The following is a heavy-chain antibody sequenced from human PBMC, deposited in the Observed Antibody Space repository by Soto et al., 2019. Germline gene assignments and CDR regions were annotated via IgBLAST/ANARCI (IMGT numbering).Heavy chain of an antibody. D-gene: IGHD3-3*01. V-gene: IGHV3-30*18. CDR1: GFTFSSYA. J-gene: IGHJ6*02. Sequence: PGGSLRLSCAASGFTFSSYAMHWVRQAPGKGLEWVAVISYDGSNKYYADSVKGRFTISRDNSKNTLYLQMNSLRAEDTAVYYCAKIPNRYYDFWSGYYNHGMDVWGQGTTVTVSS. CDR2: ISYDGSNK. CDR3: AKIPNRYYDFWSGYYNHGMDV.